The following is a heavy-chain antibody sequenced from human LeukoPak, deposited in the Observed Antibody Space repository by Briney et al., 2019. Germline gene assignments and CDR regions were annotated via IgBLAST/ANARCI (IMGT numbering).Heavy chain of an antibody. Sequence: GGSRTLSCAASGFSFSNFYMSWIRQAPGKGLEWVSYISSSSTYTNSADSVRGRFTISRDNAKNSLYLQMNSLRVEDTAVYYCARESDSSGYYDYWGQGTLVPVSS. CDR2: ISSSSTYT. J-gene: IGHJ4*02. D-gene: IGHD3-22*01. CDR1: GFSFSNFY. V-gene: IGHV3-11*06. CDR3: ARESDSSGYYDY.